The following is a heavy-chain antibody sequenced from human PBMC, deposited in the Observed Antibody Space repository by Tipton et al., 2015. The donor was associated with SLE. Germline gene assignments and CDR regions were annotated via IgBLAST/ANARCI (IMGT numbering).Heavy chain of an antibody. CDR3: ARDGAFAYSSGWDFDY. CDR2: IYTDGTS. Sequence: SLRLSCAGSGFTFSGYVMNWVRQAPGKGLEWVSVIYTDGTSYYADSVKGRFTISRDTSKNTLYLQMSSLTVEDTAVYYCARDGAFAYSSGWDFDYWGQGTLVTVSS. V-gene: IGHV3-53*01. CDR1: GFTFSGYV. J-gene: IGHJ4*02. D-gene: IGHD6-19*01.